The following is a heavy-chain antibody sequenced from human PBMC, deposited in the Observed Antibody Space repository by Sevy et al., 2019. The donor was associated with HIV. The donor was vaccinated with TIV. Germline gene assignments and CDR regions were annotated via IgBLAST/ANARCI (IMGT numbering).Heavy chain of an antibody. CDR3: TRGYYYDTSGYSDY. D-gene: IGHD3-22*01. CDR1: GFTFGDYA. V-gene: IGHV3-49*03. J-gene: IGHJ4*02. Sequence: GGSLRLSCTGSGFTFGDYAMSWFRQAPGMGLEWVGFIRSKDYGGATEYAASVKGRFTISRDDSQSIADLQMNSLKTEDTAVYYCTRGYYYDTSGYSDYWGQGTLVTVS. CDR2: IRSKDYGGAT.